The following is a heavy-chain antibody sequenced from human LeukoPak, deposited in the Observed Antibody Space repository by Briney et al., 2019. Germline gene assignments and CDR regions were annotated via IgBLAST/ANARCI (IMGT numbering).Heavy chain of an antibody. V-gene: IGHV3-43*02. Sequence: GGSLRLSCAAPGLITYDYAIHWVRQPPGKGLEWVSLISGDGGSTFYADSVRGRFTISRDNSKNSLSLQMSSLRSEDTALYFCVRESERSGWFDHWGQGTLVTVSS. D-gene: IGHD1-26*01. CDR2: ISGDGGST. J-gene: IGHJ5*02. CDR3: VRESERSGWFDH. CDR1: GLITYDYA.